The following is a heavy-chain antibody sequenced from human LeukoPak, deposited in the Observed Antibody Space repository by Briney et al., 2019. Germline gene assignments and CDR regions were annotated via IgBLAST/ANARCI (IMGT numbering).Heavy chain of an antibody. CDR1: GGSISTHF. CDR3: ARDLNYYDGSTYYDAFDI. D-gene: IGHD3-22*01. CDR2: IYYTGTS. V-gene: IGHV4-59*11. Sequence: SETLSLTCTVSGGSISTHFWSWIRQPPGKELESIGNIYYTGTSNYNPSLKSQVTMSIDTPKNQFSLNLSSVTAADTAVYYCARDLNYYDGSTYYDAFDIWGQGTLVTVSS. J-gene: IGHJ3*02.